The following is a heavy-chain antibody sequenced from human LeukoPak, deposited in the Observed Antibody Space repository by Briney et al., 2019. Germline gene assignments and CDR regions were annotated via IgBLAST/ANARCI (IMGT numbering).Heavy chain of an antibody. CDR1: GFTFSSYG. D-gene: IGHD5-24*01. CDR2: IWYDGSNK. V-gene: IGHV3-33*01. CDR3: ARTRWLQSYYFDY. Sequence: GRSLRLSCAASGFTFSSYGMHWVRQAPGKGLEWVAVIWYDGSNKYYADSVKGRFTISRDNSKNTLYLQMNSLRAEDTAAYYCARTRWLQSYYFDYWGQGTLVTVSS. J-gene: IGHJ4*02.